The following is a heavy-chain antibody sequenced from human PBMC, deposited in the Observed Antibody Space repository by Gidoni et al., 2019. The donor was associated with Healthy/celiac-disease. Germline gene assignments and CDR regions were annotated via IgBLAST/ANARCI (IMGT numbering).Heavy chain of an antibody. CDR3: ARDLFGFVDRHWYFDL. D-gene: IGHD3-16*01. J-gene: IGHJ2*01. CDR2: ISSSSSTI. Sequence: EVQLVESGGGLVQPGGSLRLSCAPSGFTFSSYSMNWVRQAPGKGLEWVSYISSSSSTIYYADSVKGRFTISRDNAKNSLYLQMNSLRAEDTAVYYCARDLFGFVDRHWYFDLWGRGTLVTVSS. CDR1: GFTFSSYS. V-gene: IGHV3-48*01.